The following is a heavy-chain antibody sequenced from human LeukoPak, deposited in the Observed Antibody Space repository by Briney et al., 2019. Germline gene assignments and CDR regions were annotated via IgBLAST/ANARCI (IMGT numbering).Heavy chain of an antibody. D-gene: IGHD4/OR15-4a*01. CDR3: ASGAVSYAFDI. Sequence: PGGSEGLSCAASGFTFSTYSMNWVRQAPGKGLEWLSYISRSSTTIYNADSVKGRFTISRDNAKYSLYLQMNSLRDEDTAVYYCASGAVSYAFDIWGQGTMLPVSS. CDR1: GFTFSTYS. J-gene: IGHJ3*02. V-gene: IGHV3-48*02. CDR2: ISRSSTTI.